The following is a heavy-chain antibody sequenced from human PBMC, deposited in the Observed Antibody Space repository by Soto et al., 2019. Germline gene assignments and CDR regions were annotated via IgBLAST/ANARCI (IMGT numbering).Heavy chain of an antibody. CDR2: IWYDGSNK. CDR3: ASGRPDYYDSSGLDAFDI. CDR1: GFTFSSYG. D-gene: IGHD3-22*01. Sequence: PGGSLRLSCAASGFTFSSYGMHWVRQAPGKGLEWVAVIWYDGSNKYYADSVKGRFTISRDNSKNTLYLQMNSLRAEDTAVYYCASGRPDYYDSSGLDAFDIWGQGTMVTV. J-gene: IGHJ3*02. V-gene: IGHV3-33*01.